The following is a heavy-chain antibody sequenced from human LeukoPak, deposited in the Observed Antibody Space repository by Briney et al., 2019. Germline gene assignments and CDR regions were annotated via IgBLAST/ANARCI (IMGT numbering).Heavy chain of an antibody. CDR3: ARERAGDRGGDEVFGAAPYDY. J-gene: IGHJ4*02. V-gene: IGHV3-48*03. CDR2: MSRGGITI. CDR1: GFNFSNYE. Sequence: GGSLRLSCAASGFNFSNYEMNWIRQAPGRGLEWISAMSRGGITIYYAHSVKGRFTISRDDARSAVFLQMTSLRPDDTAIYYCARERAGDRGGDEVFGAAPYDYWGQGTLVTVSS. D-gene: IGHD3-16*01.